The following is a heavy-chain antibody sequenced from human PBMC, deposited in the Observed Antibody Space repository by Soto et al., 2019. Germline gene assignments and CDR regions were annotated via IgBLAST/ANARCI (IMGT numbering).Heavy chain of an antibody. CDR1: GDSISTVDYF. V-gene: IGHV4-30-4*01. D-gene: IGHD2-15*01. CDR2: IYKSATT. J-gene: IGHJ5*01. CDR3: ARGRYCLTGRCFPNWFDS. Sequence: SETLSLTCSVSGDSISTVDYFWAWVRQPPGQALEYIGYIYKSATTYYNPSFESRVAISLDTSKSQFSLNVTSLTAADTAVYFCARGRYCLTGRCFPNWFDSWGQGTLVTVSS.